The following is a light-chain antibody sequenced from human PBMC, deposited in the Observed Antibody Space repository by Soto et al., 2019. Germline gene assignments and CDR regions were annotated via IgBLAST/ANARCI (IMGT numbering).Light chain of an antibody. J-gene: IGLJ3*02. CDR2: TNG. V-gene: IGLV1-40*01. CDR3: QSYDSSLSGSV. CDR1: SSNIGAGYD. Sequence: QSVLTQPPSVSGAPGQRVTISCTGTSSNIGAGYDVNWYQHLPGAAPKLLIYTNGNRPSGVPDRFSGSKSGTSASLAITGLQAEDEPDYYCQSYDSSLSGSVFGGGTKLTVL.